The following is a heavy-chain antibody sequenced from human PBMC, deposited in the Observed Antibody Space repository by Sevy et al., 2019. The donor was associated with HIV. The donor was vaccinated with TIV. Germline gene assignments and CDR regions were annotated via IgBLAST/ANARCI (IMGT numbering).Heavy chain of an antibody. CDR3: ARDYCSDGTCYLTLFDY. V-gene: IGHV1-2*02. D-gene: IGHD2-15*01. J-gene: IGHJ4*02. Sequence: ASVKVSCKASGYTFTGYYVHWVRQAPGQGLEWMGWINPNSGGTNYAQKFQGRVTMTRDTSISTAYMELSRLGSDDTAVYYCARDYCSDGTCYLTLFDYWGQGTLVTVSS. CDR2: INPNSGGT. CDR1: GYTFTGYY.